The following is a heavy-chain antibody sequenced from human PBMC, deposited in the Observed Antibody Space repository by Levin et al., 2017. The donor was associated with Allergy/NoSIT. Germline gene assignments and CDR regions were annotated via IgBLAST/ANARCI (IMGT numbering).Heavy chain of an antibody. J-gene: IGHJ6*02. D-gene: IGHD3-3*01. CDR2: IYYSGST. CDR1: GGSISSYY. CDR3: ARLYYDFWSGYQDYYYYYGMDV. Sequence: SETLSLTCTVSGGSISSYYWSWIRQPPGKGLEWIGYIYYSGSTNYNPSLKSRVTISVDTSKNQFSLKLSSVTAADTAVYYCARLYYDFWSGYQDYYYYYGMDVWGQGTTVTVSS. V-gene: IGHV4-59*08.